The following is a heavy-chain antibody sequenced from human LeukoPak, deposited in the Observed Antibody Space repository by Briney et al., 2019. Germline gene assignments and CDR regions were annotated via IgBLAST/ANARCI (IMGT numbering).Heavy chain of an antibody. J-gene: IGHJ4*02. CDR2: IYPGDSDT. Sequence: GESLKISRKGSGYSFTSYWIGWVRQMPGKGLEWMGIIYPGDSDTRYSPSFQGQVTISADKSISTAYLQWSSLKASDTAMYYCARREGGLRYFDWLLSESYYFDYWGQGTLVTVSS. CDR3: ARREGGLRYFDWLLSESYYFDY. D-gene: IGHD3-9*01. V-gene: IGHV5-51*01. CDR1: GYSFTSYW.